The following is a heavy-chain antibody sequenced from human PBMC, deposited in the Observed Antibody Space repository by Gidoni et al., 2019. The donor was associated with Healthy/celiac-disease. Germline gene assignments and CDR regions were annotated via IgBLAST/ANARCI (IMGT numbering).Heavy chain of an antibody. D-gene: IGHD3-22*01. V-gene: IGHV1-69*01. CDR1: GGTFSSYA. CDR2: IIPIFGTA. J-gene: IGHJ2*01. Sequence: QVQLVQSGAEVKKPGSSVKVSCKAPGGTFSSYAISWVRQAPGQGLEWMGGIIPIFGTANYAQKFQGRVTITADESTSTAYMELSSLRSEDTAVYYCASSPAYDSSGYFNWYFDLWGRGTLVTVSS. CDR3: ASSPAYDSSGYFNWYFDL.